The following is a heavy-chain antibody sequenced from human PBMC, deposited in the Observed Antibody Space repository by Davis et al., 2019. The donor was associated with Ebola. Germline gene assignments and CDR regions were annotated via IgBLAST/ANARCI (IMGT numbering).Heavy chain of an antibody. CDR2: IKQYGSEK. Sequence: GESPIISCAASGFTFSSYWMSWVRQAPGKGLEWVANIKQYGSEKYYVDSVMGRFTISRDNAKNSLYLQMNSLRAEDTAVYYCAREGYGDHGHFDYWGQGTLVTVSS. J-gene: IGHJ4*02. V-gene: IGHV3-7*01. CDR1: GFTFSSYW. D-gene: IGHD4-17*01. CDR3: AREGYGDHGHFDY.